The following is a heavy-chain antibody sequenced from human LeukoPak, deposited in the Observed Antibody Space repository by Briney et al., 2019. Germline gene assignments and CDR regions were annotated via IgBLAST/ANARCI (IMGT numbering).Heavy chain of an antibody. CDR3: ARGPTRYYFDY. V-gene: IGHV4-59*01. CDR1: GGSTSTYY. CDR2: VYSSGST. Sequence: SETLSLTCTVSGGSTSTYYWSWIRQPPGGGLEWIGYVYSSGSTNSNPSLTSRVTISVDTSKNQLSLKLSSVTAADTAVYYCARGPTRYYFDYWGQGTLVTVSS. J-gene: IGHJ4*02.